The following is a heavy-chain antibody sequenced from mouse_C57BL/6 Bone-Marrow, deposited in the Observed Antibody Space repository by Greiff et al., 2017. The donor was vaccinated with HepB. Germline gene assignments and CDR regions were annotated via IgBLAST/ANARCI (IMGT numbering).Heavy chain of an antibody. V-gene: IGHV1-81*01. CDR3: ARLRDYPFDY. CDR1: GYTFTSYG. J-gene: IGHJ2*01. CDR2: IYPRSGNT. Sequence: QVQLQQPGAELARPGASVKLSCKASGYTFTSYGISWVKQRTGQGLEWIGEIYPRSGNTYYNETFKGKATMTADKSSSTAYMELRSLTSEDSAVYFCARLRDYPFDYWGQGTTLTVSS. D-gene: IGHD2-4*01.